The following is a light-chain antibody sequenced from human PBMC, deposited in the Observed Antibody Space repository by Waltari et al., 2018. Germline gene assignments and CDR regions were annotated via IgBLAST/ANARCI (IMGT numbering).Light chain of an antibody. Sequence: QSALTQPAAVSGSPGQSVTVSCPGACRDIGRYDIVPWYPQHPANAPKLVTSDVSQRPAAVSDRFSGSKSGDTASLTISGLQFEDEADYYCCSYAGNYVWVFGGGTRLTVL. V-gene: IGLV2-23*02. CDR2: DVS. CDR1: CRDIGRYDI. CDR3: CSYAGNYVWV. J-gene: IGLJ3*02.